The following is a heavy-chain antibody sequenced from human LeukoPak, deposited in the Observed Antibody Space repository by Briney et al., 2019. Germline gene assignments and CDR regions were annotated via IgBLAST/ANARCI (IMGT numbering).Heavy chain of an antibody. V-gene: IGHV4-34*01. Sequence: SETLSLTCTVYGGSFSGYYWSWIRQPPGKGLEWIGEINHSGSTNYNPSLKSRVTISVETSKNQFSLKLSSVTAADTAVYYCARGSVNYDFWSGYYKYYYGMDVWGQGTTVTVSS. CDR3: ARGSVNYDFWSGYYKYYYGMDV. D-gene: IGHD3-3*01. CDR2: INHSGST. CDR1: GGSFSGYY. J-gene: IGHJ6*02.